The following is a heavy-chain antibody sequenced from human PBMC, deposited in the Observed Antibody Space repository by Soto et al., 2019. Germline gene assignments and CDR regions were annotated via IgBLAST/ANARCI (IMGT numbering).Heavy chain of an antibody. CDR2: IYYSGST. CDR3: ARHHFEVPAAMWNWFDP. J-gene: IGHJ5*02. V-gene: IGHV4-39*01. Sequence: QLQLQESGPGLVKPSETLSLTCTVSGGSISSSSYYWGWIRQPPGKGLEWIGSIYYSGSTYYNPSLKSRVTISVDTSKNQFSLKLSSVTAADTAVYYCARHHFEVPAAMWNWFDPWGQGTLVTVSS. CDR1: GGSISSSSYY. D-gene: IGHD2-2*01.